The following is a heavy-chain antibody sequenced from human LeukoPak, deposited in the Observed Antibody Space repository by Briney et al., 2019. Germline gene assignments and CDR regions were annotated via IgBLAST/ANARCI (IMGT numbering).Heavy chain of an antibody. Sequence: ASVKVSCKASGYTFTSYYMHWVRQAPGQGLEWVGIINPSGGSTSYAQKFQGRVTMTRDTSTSTVYMELSSLRSEDTAVCYCARVLAAGTPLFDYWGQGTLVTVSS. J-gene: IGHJ4*02. V-gene: IGHV1-46*01. CDR2: INPSGGST. CDR3: ARVLAAGTPLFDY. D-gene: IGHD2-15*01. CDR1: GYTFTSYY.